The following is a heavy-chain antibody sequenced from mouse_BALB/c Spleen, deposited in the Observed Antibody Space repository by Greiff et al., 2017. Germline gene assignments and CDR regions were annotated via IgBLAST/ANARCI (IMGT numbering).Heavy chain of an antibody. CDR3: AKGDWDEAMDY. CDR2: IWRGGST. Sequence: VQLQQSGPSLVQPSQSLSITCTVSGFSLTSYGVHWVRQSPGKGLEWLGVIWRGGSTDYNAAFMSRLSITKDNSKSQVFFKMNSLQADDTAIYYCAKGDWDEAMDYWGQGTSVTVSS. D-gene: IGHD4-1*01. V-gene: IGHV2-5-1*01. CDR1: GFSLTSYG. J-gene: IGHJ4*01.